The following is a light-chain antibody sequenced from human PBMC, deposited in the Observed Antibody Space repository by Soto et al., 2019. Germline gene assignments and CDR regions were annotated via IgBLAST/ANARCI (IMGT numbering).Light chain of an antibody. CDR3: PQFDNYPLT. J-gene: IGKJ4*01. CDR1: QGISSA. CDR2: NAS. Sequence: GVRVTITCLASQGISSALVWYQQGPGKAPKILIYNASTLESGVPTRFSGSGYGTDFTLTITSLQPEDFATNYCPQFDNYPLTFGGGTKVDIK. V-gene: IGKV1D-13*01.